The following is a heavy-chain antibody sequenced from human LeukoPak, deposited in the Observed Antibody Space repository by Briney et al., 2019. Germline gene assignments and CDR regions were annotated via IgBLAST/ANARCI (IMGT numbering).Heavy chain of an antibody. CDR1: GYTFTSYG. CDR2: ISAYNGNT. J-gene: IGHJ6*03. CDR3: ARGVTGIYYYYYMDV. V-gene: IGHV1-18*01. D-gene: IGHD3-10*01. Sequence: ASVKVSCKASGYTFTSYGIGWVRQAPGQGLEWMGWISAYNGNTNYAQKLQGRVTMTTDTSTSTAYMELRSLRSDDTAVYYCARGVTGIYYYYYMDVWGKGTTVTVSS.